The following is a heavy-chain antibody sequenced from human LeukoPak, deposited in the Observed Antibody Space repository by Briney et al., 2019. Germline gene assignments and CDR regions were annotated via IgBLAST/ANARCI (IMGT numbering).Heavy chain of an antibody. D-gene: IGHD1-26*01. CDR2: IYYTGST. CDR3: ARRGGSGGAFDY. CDR1: GASISGGTYY. V-gene: IGHV4-39*01. Sequence: SETLSLTCSVSGASISGGTYYWGWIRQPPGKGLEWIGSIYYTGSTYDNPSLKSRVTISVDTSKNQLSLKLSSVTAADTAVYYCARRGGSGGAFDYWGQGTLVTVSS. J-gene: IGHJ4*02.